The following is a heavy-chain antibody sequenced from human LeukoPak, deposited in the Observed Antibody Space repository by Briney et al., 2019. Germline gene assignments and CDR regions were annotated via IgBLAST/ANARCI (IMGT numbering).Heavy chain of an antibody. CDR3: ARDGDYVWGSYRSPETEALDY. V-gene: IGHV1-46*01. Sequence: AASVKVSCKASGYTFTSYYMHWVRQAPGQGLEWMGIINPSGGSTSYAQKLQGRVTMTRDTSTSTVYMELSSLRSEDTAVYYCARDGDYVWGSYRSPETEALDYWGQGTLVTVSS. CDR1: GYTFTSYY. D-gene: IGHD3-16*02. CDR2: INPSGGST. J-gene: IGHJ4*02.